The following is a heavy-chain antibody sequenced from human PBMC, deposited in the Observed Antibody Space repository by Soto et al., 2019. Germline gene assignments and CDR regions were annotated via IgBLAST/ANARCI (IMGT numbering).Heavy chain of an antibody. J-gene: IGHJ4*02. D-gene: IGHD6-13*01. CDR2: INAGNGNT. V-gene: IGHV1-3*01. CDR1: GYTFTSYA. CDR3: ARDKQQLVPHTDY. Sequence: ASVKVSCKASGYTFTSYAMHWVRQAPGQRLEWMGWINAGNGNTKYSQKFQGRVTITRDTSASTAYMELSSLRSEDTAVYYCARDKQQLVPHTDYWGQGTMVTVYS.